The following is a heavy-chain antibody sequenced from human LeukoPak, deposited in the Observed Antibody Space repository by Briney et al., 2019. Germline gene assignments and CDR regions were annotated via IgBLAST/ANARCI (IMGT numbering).Heavy chain of an antibody. CDR1: GFTFSTYW. D-gene: IGHD1-26*01. V-gene: IGHV3-74*01. CDR3: AKSATVGIKAPFDC. Sequence: PGGSLRLSCAASGFTFSTYWMHWVRQAPGKGLVGVSRINTDGSRTDSVEGRFTISRDNSKNTLSLQMSSLRAEDTAVYYCAKSATVGIKAPFDCWGQGALVTVSS. J-gene: IGHJ4*02. CDR2: INTDGSRT.